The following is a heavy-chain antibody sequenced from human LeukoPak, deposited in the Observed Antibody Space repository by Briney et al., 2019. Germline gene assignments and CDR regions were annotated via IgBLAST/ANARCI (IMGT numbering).Heavy chain of an antibody. CDR3: ARRLHYYGSGSSVPDSPNWFDP. CDR1: GGSISSSSYY. J-gene: IGHJ5*02. D-gene: IGHD3-10*01. Sequence: SETLSLTCTVSGGSISSSSYYWGWIRQPPGKGLEWIGSIYYSGSTYYNPSLKSRVTISIDTSKNQFSLKLSSVTAADTAVYYCARRLHYYGSGSSVPDSPNWFDPWGQGTLVTVSS. CDR2: IYYSGST. V-gene: IGHV4-39*07.